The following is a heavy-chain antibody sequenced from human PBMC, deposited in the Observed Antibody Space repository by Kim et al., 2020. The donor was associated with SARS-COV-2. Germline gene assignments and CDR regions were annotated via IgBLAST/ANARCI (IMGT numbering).Heavy chain of an antibody. Sequence: SSYIYYADSVKGRFTISRDNAKNSLYLQMNSLRAEDTAVYYCARGDWFDPWGQGTLVTVSS. CDR3: ARGDWFDP. V-gene: IGHV3-21*01. CDR2: SSYI. J-gene: IGHJ5*02.